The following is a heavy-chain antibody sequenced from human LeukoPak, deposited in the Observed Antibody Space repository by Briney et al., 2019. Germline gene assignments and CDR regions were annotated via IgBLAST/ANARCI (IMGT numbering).Heavy chain of an antibody. V-gene: IGHV1-18*01. D-gene: IGHD3-22*01. CDR3: ARDQYYYDSSGYYGGDY. J-gene: IGHJ4*02. Sequence: ASVKVSCKASGYTFTSYGISWVRQAPGQGFEWMGWISAYNGNTNYAQKLQGRVTMTTDTSTSTAYTELRSLRSDDTAVYYCARDQYYYDSSGYYGGDYWGQGTLVTVSS. CDR1: GYTFTSYG. CDR2: ISAYNGNT.